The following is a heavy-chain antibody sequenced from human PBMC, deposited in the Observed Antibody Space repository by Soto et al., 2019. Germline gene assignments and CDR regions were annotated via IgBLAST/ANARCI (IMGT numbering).Heavy chain of an antibody. J-gene: IGHJ3*01. CDR3: AFGDCSGGRCYYGLDV. V-gene: IGHV1-8*01. D-gene: IGHD2-15*01. CDR2: MNPKSGNT. CDR1: GYTFTSYD. Sequence: ASVKVSCTASGYTFTSYDINWVRQATGQGLEWMGWMNPKSGNTGYGQKFQGRVTMTRNTSISTAYMELSSLRSEDTAVYYCAFGDCSGGRCYYGLDVWGQGTMVTVSS.